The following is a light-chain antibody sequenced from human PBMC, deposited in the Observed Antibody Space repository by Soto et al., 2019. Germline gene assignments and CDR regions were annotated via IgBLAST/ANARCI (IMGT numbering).Light chain of an antibody. CDR2: GAS. CDR1: QSLITRY. CDR3: QQYGTSPT. J-gene: IGKJ5*01. Sequence: EIVLTRSPGTLSLFPGERATLSCRASQSLITRYLAWYQQKPGQAPRLLIYGASSRATGTPDRFSGSGSGTDFTLTISRLEPEDFAVYSCQQYGTSPTFGQGTRLEIK. V-gene: IGKV3-20*01.